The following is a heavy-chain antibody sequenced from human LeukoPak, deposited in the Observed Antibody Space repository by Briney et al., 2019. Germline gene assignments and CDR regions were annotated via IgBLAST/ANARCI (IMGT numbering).Heavy chain of an antibody. CDR2: IRYDGSNK. V-gene: IGHV3-30*02. Sequence: GGSLRLSCAASGFTFSSCGMHWVRQAPGKGLEWVAFIRYDGSNKYYADSVKGRFTISRDNSKNTLYLQMNSLRAEDTAVYYCAKDQVAYSSSSNVDYWGQGTLVTVSS. D-gene: IGHD6-6*01. CDR1: GFTFSSCG. J-gene: IGHJ4*02. CDR3: AKDQVAYSSSSNVDY.